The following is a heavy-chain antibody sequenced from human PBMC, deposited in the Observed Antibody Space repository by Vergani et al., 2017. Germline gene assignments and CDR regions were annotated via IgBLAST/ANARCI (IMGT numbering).Heavy chain of an antibody. D-gene: IGHD3-9*01. J-gene: IGHJ5*02. Sequence: EVQLVESGGGLVKPGGSLRLSCAASGFTFSSYSMNWVRQAPGKGLEWVSSISSSSSYIYYADSVKGRCTISRDNAKNSLYLQMNSLRAEDTAVYYCARADILTGWSWFDPWGQGTLVTVSS. CDR3: ARADILTGWSWFDP. V-gene: IGHV3-21*01. CDR2: ISSSSSYI. CDR1: GFTFSSYS.